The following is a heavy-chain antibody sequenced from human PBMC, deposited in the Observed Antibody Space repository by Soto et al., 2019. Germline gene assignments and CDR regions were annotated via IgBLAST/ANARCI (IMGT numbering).Heavy chain of an antibody. CDR1: GFTFSSYA. D-gene: IGHD4-17*01. V-gene: IGHV3-23*01. J-gene: IGHJ4*02. Sequence: TGESMRLSCAASGFTFSSYAMRWVRQAPGKGLEWVSDISGSGGSTYYADSVKGRFTISRDNSKNALYLQMNSLRAEDTAVYYCAKHTVVTLFDYWGQGTLVTVSS. CDR2: ISGSGGST. CDR3: AKHTVVTLFDY.